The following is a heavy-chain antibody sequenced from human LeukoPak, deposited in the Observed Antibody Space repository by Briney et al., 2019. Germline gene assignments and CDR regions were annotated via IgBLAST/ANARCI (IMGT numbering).Heavy chain of an antibody. D-gene: IGHD3-9*01. CDR3: AKAGGRYDILTENDY. CDR1: GFTFSSYG. CDR2: ISYDGSNK. Sequence: QPGGSLRLSCAASGFTFSSYGMHWVRQAPGKGLEWVAVISYDGSNKYCADSVKGRFTISRDNSKNTLYLQMNSLRGEDTAVYYCAKAGGRYDILTENDYWGQGTLVTVSS. V-gene: IGHV3-30*18. J-gene: IGHJ4*02.